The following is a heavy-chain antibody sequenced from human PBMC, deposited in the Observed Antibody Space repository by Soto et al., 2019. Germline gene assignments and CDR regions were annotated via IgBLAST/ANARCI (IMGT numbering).Heavy chain of an antibody. CDR2: IYWDDVK. V-gene: IGHV2-5*02. J-gene: IGHJ1*01. CDR3: AHSEGFGDYFQH. CDR1: GFSLSTSGVG. D-gene: IGHD3-10*01. Sequence: QITLKESGPTLVKPTQTLTLTCTFSGFSLSTSGVGVGWIRQPPGKALEWLGIIYWDDVKWCSPSLKTRLTLTKDTSKNQVVLIMTNMDPVDTATYYCAHSEGFGDYFQHWSQGTLVTVSS.